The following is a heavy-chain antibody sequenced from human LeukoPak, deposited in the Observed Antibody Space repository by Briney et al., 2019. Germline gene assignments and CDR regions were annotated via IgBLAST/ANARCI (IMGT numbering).Heavy chain of an antibody. V-gene: IGHV5-51*01. CDR3: ARLLGYCSGGSCHSGWFDP. J-gene: IGHJ5*02. CDR2: IYPGDSDT. Sequence: GESLKISCKGSGYSFTSYWIGWVRQMPGKGLEWMGIIYPGDSDTRYSPSFQGQVTISADKSISTAYLQWSSLKASDTAMYYCARLLGYCSGGSCHSGWFDPWGQGTLVTVSS. CDR1: GYSFTSYW. D-gene: IGHD2-15*01.